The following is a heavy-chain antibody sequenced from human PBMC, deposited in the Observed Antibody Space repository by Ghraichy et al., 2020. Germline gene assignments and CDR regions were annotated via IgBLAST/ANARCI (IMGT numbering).Heavy chain of an antibody. J-gene: IGHJ4*02. V-gene: IGHV4-39*02. Sequence: SETLSLTCTVSGGSISSSSYYWGWIRQPPGKGLEWIGSIYYSGSTYYNPSLKSRVTISVDTSKNQFSLKLSSVTAADTAVYYCAREKEQQWAPWFVDYWGQGTLVTVSS. CDR3: AREKEQQWAPWFVDY. D-gene: IGHD6-13*01. CDR2: IYYSGST. CDR1: GGSISSSSYY.